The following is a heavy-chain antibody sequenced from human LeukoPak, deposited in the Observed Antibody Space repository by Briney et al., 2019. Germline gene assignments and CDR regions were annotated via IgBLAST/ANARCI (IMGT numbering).Heavy chain of an antibody. CDR1: GFIFDDYD. CDR3: ARDPTWNYVL. J-gene: IGHJ4*02. Sequence: PGGSLRLSCAASGFIFDDYDMNWVRQAPGKGLEWVSGINWNGGSTGYVDSVKGRFTISRDNAKNSLYLQMNSLRAEDTAVYYCARDPTWNYVLWGQGTLVTVSS. D-gene: IGHD1-7*01. CDR2: INWNGGST. V-gene: IGHV3-20*04.